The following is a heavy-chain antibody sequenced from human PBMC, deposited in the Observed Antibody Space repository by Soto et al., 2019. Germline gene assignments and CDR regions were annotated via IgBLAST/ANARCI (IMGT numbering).Heavy chain of an antibody. V-gene: IGHV4-31*03. CDR1: GGSISSGGYY. CDR3: ARGQIDYENGMDV. Sequence: PSETLSLTCTVSGGSISSGGYYWSWIRHHPGKGLEWIGYIYYSGSTYYNPSLKSRVTISVDTSKNQFSLKLSSVTAADTAVYYCARGQIDYENGMDVWGQGTTVTVSS. J-gene: IGHJ6*02. D-gene: IGHD4-17*01. CDR2: IYYSGST.